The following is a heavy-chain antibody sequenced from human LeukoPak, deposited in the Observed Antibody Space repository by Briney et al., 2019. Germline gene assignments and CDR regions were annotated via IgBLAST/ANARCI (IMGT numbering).Heavy chain of an antibody. D-gene: IGHD6-13*01. Sequence: SGGSLRLSCAASGFTFSSYAMSWVRQAPGKGLEWVSAISGSGGSTYYADSVRGRFTISRDNSKNTLYLQRNSRRGEDTAVYYCAKDISSSWYGAFDLWGQGTLVPVSS. CDR1: GFTFSSYA. CDR2: ISGSGGST. V-gene: IGHV3-23*01. J-gene: IGHJ3*01. CDR3: AKDISSSWYGAFDL.